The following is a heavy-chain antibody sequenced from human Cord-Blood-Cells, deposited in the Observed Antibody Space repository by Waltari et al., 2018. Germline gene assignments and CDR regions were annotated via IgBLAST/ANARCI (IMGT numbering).Heavy chain of an antibody. Sequence: QVQLQESGPGLVKPSQTLSLTCTVSGGSISSGDYYCSWIRQPPGKGLEWIGYIYYSGSTYYNPSLKSRVTISVDTSKNQFSLKLSSVTAADTAVYYCAREPVGKLAGYDYWGQGTLVTVSS. J-gene: IGHJ4*02. V-gene: IGHV4-30-4*08. CDR3: AREPVGKLAGYDY. CDR1: GGSISSGDYY. CDR2: IYYSGST. D-gene: IGHD1-1*01.